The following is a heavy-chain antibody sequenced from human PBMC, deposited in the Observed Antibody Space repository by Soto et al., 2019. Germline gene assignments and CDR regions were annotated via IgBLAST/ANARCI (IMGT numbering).Heavy chain of an antibody. J-gene: IGHJ4*02. CDR2: ISGGGDTT. CDR3: AKGRGGSGSLTPRVDF. D-gene: IGHD3-10*01. V-gene: IGHV3-23*01. CDR1: GFTFNNYP. Sequence: EVQLLESGGGLVQPGGSLRLSFPASGFTFNNYPMTWFRQAPGRGREWVSAISGGGDTTSYADSVKGRFTVSRDGSKNTLYLQMSSLRAEDTALYYCAKGRGGSGSLTPRVDFWGQGTLVTVSS.